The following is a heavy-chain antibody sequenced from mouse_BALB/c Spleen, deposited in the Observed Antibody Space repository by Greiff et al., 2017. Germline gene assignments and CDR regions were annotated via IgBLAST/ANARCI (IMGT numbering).Heavy chain of an antibody. D-gene: IGHD2-14*01. J-gene: IGHJ3*01. CDR2: IRNKANGYTT. CDR3: ARPYRYDEGFAY. Sequence: EVKLVESGGGLVQPGGSLRLSCATSGFTFTDYYMSWVRQPPGKALEWLGFIRNKANGYTTEYSASVKGRFTISRDNSQSILYLQMNTLRAEDSATYYCARPYRYDEGFAYWGQGTLVTVSA. V-gene: IGHV7-3*02. CDR1: GFTFTDYY.